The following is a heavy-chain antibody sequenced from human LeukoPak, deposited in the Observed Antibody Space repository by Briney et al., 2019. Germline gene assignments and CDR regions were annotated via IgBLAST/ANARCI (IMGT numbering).Heavy chain of an antibody. CDR2: IYYSGST. J-gene: IGHJ3*02. CDR3: ARHGARWLRKGRAFDI. V-gene: IGHV4-59*08. CDR1: GGSISSYY. D-gene: IGHD5-12*01. Sequence: SETLSLTCTVSGGSISSYYWSWIRQPPGKGLEWIGYIYYSGSTNYNPSLKSRVTISVDTSKNQFSLKLSSVTAADTAVYYCARHGARWLRKGRAFDIWGQGTMVTVSS.